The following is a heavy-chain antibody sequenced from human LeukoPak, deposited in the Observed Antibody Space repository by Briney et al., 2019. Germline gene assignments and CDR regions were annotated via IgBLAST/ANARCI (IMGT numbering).Heavy chain of an antibody. CDR3: ARETDSTLFDY. V-gene: IGHV3-48*03. Sequence: GGSLRLSCAASGLTFSTYAVSWVRQAPGKGLEWVSYISSSGSTMYYADSVKGRFTISRDNAKNSLYLQMNSLRAEDTAVYYCARETDSTLFDYWGQGTLVTVSS. J-gene: IGHJ4*02. D-gene: IGHD2-2*01. CDR1: GLTFSTYA. CDR2: ISSSGSTM.